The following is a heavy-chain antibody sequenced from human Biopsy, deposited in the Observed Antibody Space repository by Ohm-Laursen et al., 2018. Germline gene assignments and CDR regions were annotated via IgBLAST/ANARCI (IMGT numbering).Heavy chain of an antibody. CDR1: GESFNGYY. CDR2: INHRGRT. J-gene: IGHJ6*02. CDR3: VRGVDYYDPYHYYALDV. Sequence: SETLSLTCAVYGESFNGYYWSWIRRTPGKGLEWIGEINHRGRTNYNPSLKSRVTISVDTSKNQFSLKVRSVTAADTAVYYCVRGVDYYDPYHYYALDVWGQGTTVTVSS. V-gene: IGHV4-34*01. D-gene: IGHD3-22*01.